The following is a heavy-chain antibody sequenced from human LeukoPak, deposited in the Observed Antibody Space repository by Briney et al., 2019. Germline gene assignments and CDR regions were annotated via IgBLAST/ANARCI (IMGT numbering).Heavy chain of an antibody. CDR1: GDSISSYY. J-gene: IGHJ4*02. CDR3: ARLTRLSTSPDRYYLDY. CDR2: NYTSGGT. V-gene: IGHV4-4*09. D-gene: IGHD6-6*01. Sequence: SETLSLTCTVSGDSISSYYWSWIQQPQGKGLEWIGYNYTSGGTNYIPSLKGRVTISIDTSKSQFSLKLSSVTAADSAVYYCARLTRLSTSPDRYYLDYWGQGTLVTVSA.